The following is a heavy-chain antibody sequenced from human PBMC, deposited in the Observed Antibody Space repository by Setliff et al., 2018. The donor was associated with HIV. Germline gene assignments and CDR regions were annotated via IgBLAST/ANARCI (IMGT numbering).Heavy chain of an antibody. Sequence: VSCKASGYTFTNYGITWVRQAPGQGLEWMGWISAYSGNTNYAQKLLGRVTMTTDTSTSTAYMELRSMRSDDTAVYYCARGYCTNGFCQSFDYWGQGTLVTVSS. CDR1: GYTFTNYG. V-gene: IGHV1-18*01. CDR3: ARGYCTNGFCQSFDY. D-gene: IGHD2-8*01. CDR2: ISAYSGNT. J-gene: IGHJ4*02.